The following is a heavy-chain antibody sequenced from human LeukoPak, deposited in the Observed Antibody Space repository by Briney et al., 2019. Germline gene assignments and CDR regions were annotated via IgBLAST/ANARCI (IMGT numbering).Heavy chain of an antibody. J-gene: IGHJ5*02. V-gene: IGHV1-2*02. Sequence: ASVKVSCKASGYTFTGYYMHWVRQAPGQGLEWMGWINRKSGGTYCAQKFQGRVTMTRDTSISTAYMELSRLRFDDTAMYYCATKKTPLYCGGDCYSGLGWFDPWGQGTLVTVS. CDR2: INRKSGGT. D-gene: IGHD2-21*02. CDR1: GYTFTGYY. CDR3: ATKKTPLYCGGDCYSGLGWFDP.